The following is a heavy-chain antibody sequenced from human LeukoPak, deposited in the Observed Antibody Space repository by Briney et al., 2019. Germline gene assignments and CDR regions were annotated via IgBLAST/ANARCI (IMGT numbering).Heavy chain of an antibody. Sequence: SGGSLRLSCAASGFIFSSYAMSWVRQAPGKGLEWVSYVGSGGSTYYADSVKGRFTVSRDNSKSTLYLQMNSLTAEDTAVYYCAKMRGQYYHSYYMDAWGKGTTVTVSS. CDR2: VGSGGST. V-gene: IGHV3-23*01. CDR1: GFIFSSYA. CDR3: AKMRGQYYHSYYMDA. J-gene: IGHJ6*03.